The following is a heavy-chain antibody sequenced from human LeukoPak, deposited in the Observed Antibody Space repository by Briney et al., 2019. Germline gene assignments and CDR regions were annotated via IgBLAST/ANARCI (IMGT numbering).Heavy chain of an antibody. J-gene: IGHJ4*02. CDR1: GFTFSSYE. V-gene: IGHV3-48*03. D-gene: IGHD3-22*01. CDR2: ISSSGSTI. CDR3: ARGLNYYDSSGYYS. Sequence: PGGSLRLSCAASGFTFSSYEMNWVRQAPVKGLEWVSYISSSGSTIYYADSVKGRFTISRDNAKNSLYLQMNSLRAEDTAVYYCARGLNYYDSSGYYSWGQGTLVTVSS.